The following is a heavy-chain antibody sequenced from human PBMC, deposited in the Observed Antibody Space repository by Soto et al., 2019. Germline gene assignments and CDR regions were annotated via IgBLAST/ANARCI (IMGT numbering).Heavy chain of an antibody. CDR1: GFTFSSYW. J-gene: IGHJ6*02. Sequence: EVRLVESGGGLVQPGGSLRLSCAASGFTFSSYWMHWVRQPPGKGLVWVSRINSDGTTTNYAGSVKGRFTVSRDNAKNTLYLQMSSLRDEDTAVYYCAREALRGYGMDVWGQGTTVTVSS. CDR2: INSDGTTT. CDR3: AREALRGYGMDV. V-gene: IGHV3-74*01.